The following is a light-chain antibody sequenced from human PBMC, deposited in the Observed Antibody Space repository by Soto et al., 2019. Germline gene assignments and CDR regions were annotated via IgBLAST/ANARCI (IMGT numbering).Light chain of an antibody. CDR2: TNN. V-gene: IGLV1-44*01. CDR1: SSNIGSNA. CDR3: AAWDDRLNGTV. Sequence: QSVLTQPPSASGTPGQRVTISCSGSSSNIGSNAVNWYQQLPGTATKLLIYTNNQRPSGVPDRFSGSKSGTSASLAISGLQSEAETDYYCAAWDDRLNGTVFGGGTKLTVL. J-gene: IGLJ2*01.